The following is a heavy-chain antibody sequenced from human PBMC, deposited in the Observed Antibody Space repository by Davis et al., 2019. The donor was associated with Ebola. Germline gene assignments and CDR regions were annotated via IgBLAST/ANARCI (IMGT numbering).Heavy chain of an antibody. D-gene: IGHD4-17*01. CDR2: IWYDGTNK. CDR1: GFTFSDYG. CDR3: AKGGGDYGDTQYYFDY. V-gene: IGHV3-30*02. J-gene: IGHJ4*02. Sequence: GESLKISCAASGFTFSDYGMHWVRQAPGKGLEWVAVIWYDGTNKYYADSVKGRFTISRDNSKNTLYLQMSSLTAEDTAVYYCAKGGGDYGDTQYYFDYWGQGTLVTVSS.